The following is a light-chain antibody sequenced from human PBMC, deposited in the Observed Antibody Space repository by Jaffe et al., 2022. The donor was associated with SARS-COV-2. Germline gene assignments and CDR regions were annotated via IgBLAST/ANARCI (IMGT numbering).Light chain of an antibody. Sequence: DIQMTQSPSSLSASVGDRVTITCRTSQSISNYLNWYQQKPGKAPKLLIYAASSLQSGVPSRFGGSGSGTDFTLTISSLQPEDFATYYCQQSYSTAHTFGQGTKVEIK. V-gene: IGKV1-39*01. CDR3: QQSYSTAHT. J-gene: IGKJ1*01. CDR1: QSISNY. CDR2: AAS.